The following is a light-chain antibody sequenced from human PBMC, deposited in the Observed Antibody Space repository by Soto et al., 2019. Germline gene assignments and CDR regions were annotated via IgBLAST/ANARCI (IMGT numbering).Light chain of an antibody. V-gene: IGKV3D-20*02. CDR1: QSVSNNY. J-gene: IGKJ4*01. CDR2: GVF. CDR3: QQRSKWPLT. Sequence: ESVLTQSPGTLSLSPGERATLSCRASQSVSNNYLAWYQQKPGQAPRLLIYGVFSRATGIPDRFSGSGSGTDFTLTISSLEPEDFAVYYCQQRSKWPLTFGGGTKVEIK.